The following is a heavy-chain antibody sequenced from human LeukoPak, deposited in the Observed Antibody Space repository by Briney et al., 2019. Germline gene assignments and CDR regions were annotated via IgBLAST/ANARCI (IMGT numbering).Heavy chain of an antibody. CDR2: IYYSGST. J-gene: IGHJ4*02. CDR1: GGSISSYY. Sequence: SETLSLTCTVSGGSISSYYWSWIRQPPGKGLEWMGHIYYSGSTNYNPSLKSRVTISVDTSKNQFSLKLSSVTAADTAVYYCARVRHCSSTSCYPTLDYWGQGTLVTVSS. D-gene: IGHD2-2*01. V-gene: IGHV4-59*01. CDR3: ARVRHCSSTSCYPTLDY.